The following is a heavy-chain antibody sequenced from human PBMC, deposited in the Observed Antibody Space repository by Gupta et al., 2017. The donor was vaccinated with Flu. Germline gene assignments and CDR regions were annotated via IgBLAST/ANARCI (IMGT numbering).Heavy chain of an antibody. CDR3: AREVPLVVPAANGNKGFDP. CDR1: GGTFSSYT. J-gene: IGHJ5*02. V-gene: IGHV1-69*08. Sequence: QVQLVQSGAEVKKPGSSVKVSCKASGGTFSSYTISWVRQAPGQGLEWMGRIIPILGIANYAQKFQGRVTITADKSTSTAYMELSSLRSEDTAVYYCAREVPLVVPAANGNKGFDPWGQGTLVTVSS. CDR2: IIPILGIA. D-gene: IGHD2-2*01.